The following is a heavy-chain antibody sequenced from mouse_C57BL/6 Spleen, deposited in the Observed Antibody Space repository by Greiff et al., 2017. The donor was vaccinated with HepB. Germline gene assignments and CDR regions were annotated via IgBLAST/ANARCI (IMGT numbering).Heavy chain of an antibody. CDR3: ARGVTTVVIDY. CDR2: ISYDGSN. D-gene: IGHD1-1*01. Sequence: DVQLQESGPGLVKPSQSLSLTCSVTGYSITSGYYWNWIRQFPGNKLEWMGYISYDGSNNYNPSLKNRISITRDTSKNQFFLKLNSVTTEDTATYYGARGVTTVVIDYWGQGTTLTVSS. V-gene: IGHV3-6*01. CDR1: GYSITSGYY. J-gene: IGHJ2*01.